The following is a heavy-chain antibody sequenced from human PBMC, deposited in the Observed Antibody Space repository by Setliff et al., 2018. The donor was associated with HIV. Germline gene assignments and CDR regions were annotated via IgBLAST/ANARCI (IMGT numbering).Heavy chain of an antibody. CDR2: ISKDGSNK. D-gene: IGHD6-19*01. CDR1: GFTFSSYG. V-gene: IGHV3-30*18. J-gene: IGHJ4*02. CDR3: AKTPSSGWYSLYLDY. Sequence: GGSLRLSCAASGFTFSSYGMHWVRQAPGKGLEWVAVISKDGSNKYYADSVKGRFTISRDNSKNTLYLQMNSLRAEDTAVYYCAKTPSSGWYSLYLDYWGQGTLVTVSS.